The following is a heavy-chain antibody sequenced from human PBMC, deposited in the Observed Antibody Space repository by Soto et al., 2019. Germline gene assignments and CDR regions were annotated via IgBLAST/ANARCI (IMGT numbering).Heavy chain of an antibody. CDR1: GYTFTSYG. Sequence: ASVKVSCKASGYTFTSYGISWVRQAPGQGLEWMGWISAYNGNTNYAQKLQGRVTMTTDTSTSTAYMELRSLRSDDTAVYYCAREEGFGIVVVPAAMAYYYYGMDVWGKGTTVTGSS. D-gene: IGHD2-2*01. J-gene: IGHJ6*04. V-gene: IGHV1-18*01. CDR2: ISAYNGNT. CDR3: AREEGFGIVVVPAAMAYYYYGMDV.